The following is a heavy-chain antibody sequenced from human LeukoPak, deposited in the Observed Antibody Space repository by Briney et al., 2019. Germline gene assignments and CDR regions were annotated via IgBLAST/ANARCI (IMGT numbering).Heavy chain of an antibody. V-gene: IGHV4-30-4*01. CDR3: ARRPSGGTNWFDP. CDR1: GGSISSGDYY. Sequence: PSETLSLTCTVSGGSISSGDYYWSWIRQPPGKGLEWIGYIYYSGSTYYNPSLKSRVTISVDTSKNQFSLKLSSVTAADTAVYYCARRPSGGTNWFDPWGQGSLVTVSS. J-gene: IGHJ5*02. CDR2: IYYSGST. D-gene: IGHD1-26*01.